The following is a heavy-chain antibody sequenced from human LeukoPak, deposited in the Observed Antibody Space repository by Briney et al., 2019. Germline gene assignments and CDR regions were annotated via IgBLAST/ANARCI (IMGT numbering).Heavy chain of an antibody. Sequence: GRSLRLSCATSGFTFNRFGMHWVRQAPGKGLEWVAVIWYDGSNKDYADSVKGRFTISRDNSKNTLYLQMRGLRAEDTAVYYCATSAHIEVGTAPPPDYWGQGTLVTVTS. D-gene: IGHD2-21*02. CDR2: IWYDGSNK. CDR3: ATSAHIEVGTAPPPDY. CDR1: GFTFNRFG. V-gene: IGHV3-33*01. J-gene: IGHJ4*02.